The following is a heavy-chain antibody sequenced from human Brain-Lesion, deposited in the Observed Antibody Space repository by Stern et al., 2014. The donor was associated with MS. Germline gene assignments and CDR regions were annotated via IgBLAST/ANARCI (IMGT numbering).Heavy chain of an antibody. CDR1: GGAVSSGDRY. CDR2: ISYSGNT. J-gene: IGHJ4*02. D-gene: IGHD3-3*01. V-gene: IGHV4-31*03. CDR3: ARVTEFLRFFYPDY. Sequence: VQLVESGPGLVKPLQTLSLTCTVSGGAVSSGDRYWSWIRQHPDKGLEWIGYISYSGNTYYNPSLESRVTISMDRSKNQFSLKLRSVTAADTAVYYCARVTEFLRFFYPDYWGQGIRVTVSS.